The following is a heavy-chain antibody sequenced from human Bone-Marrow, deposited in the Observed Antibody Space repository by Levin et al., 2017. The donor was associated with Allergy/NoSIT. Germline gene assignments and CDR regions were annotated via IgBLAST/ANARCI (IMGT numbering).Heavy chain of an antibody. CDR3: ARADTWNGMDV. V-gene: IGHV1-69*13. D-gene: IGHD1-1*01. CDR2: LIPMFGRP. CDR1: GDPSGNYA. J-gene: IGHJ6*02. Sequence: SVKVSCTASGDPSGNYAFSWVRRPPGQGLEWMGHLIPMFGRPHYAQKFQGRVTITADDSTSTVYLGLTRLTVEDTAIYYFARADTWNGMDVWGQGTPVSVSS.